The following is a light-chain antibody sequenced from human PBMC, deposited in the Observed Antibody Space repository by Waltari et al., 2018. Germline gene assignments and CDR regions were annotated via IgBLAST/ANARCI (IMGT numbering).Light chain of an antibody. J-gene: IGLJ2*01. CDR3: QAWDSRTLI. V-gene: IGLV3-1*01. CDR2: QVS. Sequence: CGYQQKPGQSPLLVIYQVSKRPSGIPERFSGSISGNTVTLTISGTQAMDEADYYCQAWDSRTLIFGGGTKLTVL.